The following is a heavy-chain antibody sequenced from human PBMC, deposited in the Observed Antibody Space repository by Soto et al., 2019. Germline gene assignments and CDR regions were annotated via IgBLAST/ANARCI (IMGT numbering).Heavy chain of an antibody. J-gene: IGHJ5*02. CDR3: AREVYSNPHTNWFDP. Sequence: ASVKVSCKASGYTFTSYGISWVRQAPGQGLERMGWISAYNGNINYAQKLQGRVTMTTDTSTSTAYMELRSLRSDDTAVYYFAREVYSNPHTNWFDPWGQGTLVTVSS. CDR2: ISAYNGNI. V-gene: IGHV1-18*01. CDR1: GYTFTSYG. D-gene: IGHD6-13*01.